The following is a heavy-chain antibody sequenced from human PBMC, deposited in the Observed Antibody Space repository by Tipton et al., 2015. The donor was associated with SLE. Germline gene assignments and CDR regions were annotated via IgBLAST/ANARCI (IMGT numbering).Heavy chain of an antibody. CDR3: ARDYYDTSGDRVDY. V-gene: IGHV4-4*02. CDR1: GGSISSGHW. Sequence: GLVKPSGTLSLTCAVSGGSISSGHWWSWVRQPPGKGLEWIGELYHNGDTNYNPSLQSRVTISVDKSKNNFSLKLSSVTAADTAVYFCARDYYDTSGDRVDYWGQGTLVTVSS. CDR2: LYHNGDT. D-gene: IGHD3-22*01. J-gene: IGHJ4*02.